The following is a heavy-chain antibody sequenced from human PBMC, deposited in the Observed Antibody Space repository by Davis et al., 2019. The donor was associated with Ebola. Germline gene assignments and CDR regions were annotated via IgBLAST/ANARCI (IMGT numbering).Heavy chain of an antibody. V-gene: IGHV4-59*01. CDR2: IYYSGST. CDR1: GGSISSYY. Sequence: PSETLSLTCTVSGGSISSYYWNWIRQPPGKGLEWIGYIYYSGSTKYNPSLKSRVTISVDRPKNQFSLKLNSVTAADTAVYYCARDAPEYRAEAFAIWGQGTMVIVSS. D-gene: IGHD2/OR15-2a*01. J-gene: IGHJ3*02. CDR3: ARDAPEYRAEAFAI.